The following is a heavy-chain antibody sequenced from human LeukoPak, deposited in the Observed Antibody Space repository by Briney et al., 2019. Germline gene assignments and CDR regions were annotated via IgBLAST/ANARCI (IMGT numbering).Heavy chain of an antibody. CDR3: TRAGPYGDSLGP. J-gene: IGHJ5*02. CDR1: GYSISSGYY. D-gene: IGHD4-17*01. V-gene: IGHV4-38-2*02. Sequence: SETLSLTCTVSGYSISSGYYWGWIRQPPGKGLEWIGSIYHSGSTNYNPSLKSRVTISVDTSKNQFSLKLSSVTAADTAVYYCTRAGPYGDSLGPWGQGTLVTVSS. CDR2: IYHSGST.